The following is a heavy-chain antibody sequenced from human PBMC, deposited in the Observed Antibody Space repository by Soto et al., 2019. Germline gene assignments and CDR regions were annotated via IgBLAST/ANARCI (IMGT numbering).Heavy chain of an antibody. CDR3: ARDMGLELPYYYYGMDV. Sequence: QVQLVQSGAKVKKPGASVKVSCKASGYTFTSYYMHWVRQAPGQGLEWMGIINPSGGSTSYAQKFQGRVTMTRDTSTSTVYMELSSLRSEDTAVYYCARDMGLELPYYYYGMDVWGQGTTVTVSS. CDR2: INPSGGST. CDR1: GYTFTSYY. D-gene: IGHD1-7*01. V-gene: IGHV1-46*01. J-gene: IGHJ6*02.